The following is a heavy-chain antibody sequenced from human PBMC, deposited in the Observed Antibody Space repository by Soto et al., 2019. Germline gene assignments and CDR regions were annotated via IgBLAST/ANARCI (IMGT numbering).Heavy chain of an antibody. D-gene: IGHD6-25*01. Sequence: QLQLQESGPGLVKPSETLSLTCTVSGGSISSSSYYWGWIRQPPGKGLEWIGSIYYSGSTYYNPSLKSRVTISVDTSKNQFYLKLSSVTSADTAVYYCARLGRIAAAATRAFDIWGQGTMVTVSS. J-gene: IGHJ3*02. CDR1: GGSISSSSYY. V-gene: IGHV4-39*01. CDR2: IYYSGST. CDR3: ARLGRIAAAATRAFDI.